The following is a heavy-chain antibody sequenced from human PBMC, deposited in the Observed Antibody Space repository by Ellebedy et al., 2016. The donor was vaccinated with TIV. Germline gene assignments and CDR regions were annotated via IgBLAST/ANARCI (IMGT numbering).Heavy chain of an antibody. CDR2: ISQDGSNE. CDR1: GFTFRRSA. D-gene: IGHD3-16*01. Sequence: GESLKISCAASGFTFRRSAVHWARQAPGKGLEWVAVISQDGSNEFYADSVKGRFTISRDNSKNTLHLQMNSLRAEDTAVYYCARENDEGGFDYWGQGTLVTVSS. V-gene: IGHV3-30*01. CDR3: ARENDEGGFDY. J-gene: IGHJ4*02.